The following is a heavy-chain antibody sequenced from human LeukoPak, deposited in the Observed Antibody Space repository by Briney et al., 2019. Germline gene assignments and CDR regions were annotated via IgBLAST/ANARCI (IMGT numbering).Heavy chain of an antibody. Sequence: SLTLSCAAPGFTFDDYAMHWVRHATGKGLEWVSGISWNSGSIGYADSVKGRFTISRDNAKNSLYLQMNSLRAEDTALYYCAKESTGYSSSQGIYYYYGMDVWGQGTTVTVSS. J-gene: IGHJ6*02. V-gene: IGHV3-9*01. CDR1: GFTFDDYA. CDR2: ISWNSGSI. CDR3: AKESTGYSSSQGIYYYYGMDV. D-gene: IGHD6-13*01.